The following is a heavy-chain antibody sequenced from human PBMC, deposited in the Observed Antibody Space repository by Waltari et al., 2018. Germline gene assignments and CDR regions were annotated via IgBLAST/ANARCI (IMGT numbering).Heavy chain of an antibody. V-gene: IGHV3-30*02. D-gene: IGHD1-7*01. CDR3: AKKIGNYDYFDY. Sequence: QVQLVESGGGVVQPGGSLTPSCAASGFSFSTYGMHWVRQAPGKGLEWVAYIRYDGNTKYCADSVKGRFTISRDNSKNTLYLQMNSLRGEDTAVYYCAKKIGNYDYFDYWGQGTLVTVSS. CDR1: GFSFSTYG. CDR2: IRYDGNTK. J-gene: IGHJ4*02.